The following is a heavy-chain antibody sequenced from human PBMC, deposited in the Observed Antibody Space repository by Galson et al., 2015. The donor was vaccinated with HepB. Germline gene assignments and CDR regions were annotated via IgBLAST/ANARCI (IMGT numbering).Heavy chain of an antibody. Sequence: SCKASGYTFTSYDINWVRQATGQGLEWMGWMNPNSGNTGYAQKFQGRVTMTRNTSISTAHMELSSLRSEDTAVYYCARGTSALHLGECKFCYYYYMDVWGKETTVTVSS. J-gene: IGHJ6*03. CDR2: MNPNSGNT. CDR3: ARGTSALHLGECKFCYYYYMDV. D-gene: IGHD3-16*01. CDR1: GYTFTSYD. V-gene: IGHV1-8*01.